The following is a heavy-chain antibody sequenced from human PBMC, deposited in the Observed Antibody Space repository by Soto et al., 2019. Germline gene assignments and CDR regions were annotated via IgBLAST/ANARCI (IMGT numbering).Heavy chain of an antibody. J-gene: IGHJ4*02. Sequence: SETLSLTCTVSGGSISSYYWSWIRRPPGKGLEWIGYIYYSGSTNYNPSLKSRVTISVDTSKDQFSLKLSSVTAADTAVYYCARDRDGDGYTSDWGQGTLVTVSS. CDR3: ARDRDGDGYTSD. V-gene: IGHV4-59*01. CDR2: IYYSGST. D-gene: IGHD5-12*01. CDR1: GGSISSYY.